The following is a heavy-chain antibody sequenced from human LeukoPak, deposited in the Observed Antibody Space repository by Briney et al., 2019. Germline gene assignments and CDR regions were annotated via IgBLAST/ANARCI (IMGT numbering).Heavy chain of an antibody. J-gene: IGHJ4*02. CDR1: GGSISNCSYY. D-gene: IGHD4-17*01. CDR2: IYYSVRT. V-gene: IGHV4-39*01. CDR3: ARLRYGEGY. Sequence: SETLSLTCSVSGGSISNCSYYWGCIRQPPGKGLEWIGSIYYSVRTYYNPSLKSRVTISVDTSKNQFSLKLSSVAAADTAVYYCARLRYGEGYWGQGTLVTVS.